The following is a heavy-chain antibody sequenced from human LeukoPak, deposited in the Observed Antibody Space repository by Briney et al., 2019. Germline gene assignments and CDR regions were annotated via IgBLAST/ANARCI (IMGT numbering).Heavy chain of an antibody. CDR3: ASDFTGRDDY. D-gene: IGHD2-8*02. Sequence: GWSLRVSCAASGFTFSRYWMHWVRQAPGKGLVWVSRMNTDGSRTDYADSVKGRFTISRDNAKNILYLQMNSLGAEDTAVYSCASDFTGRDDYWGQGTLVTVSS. CDR2: MNTDGSRT. V-gene: IGHV3-74*01. J-gene: IGHJ4*02. CDR1: GFTFSRYW.